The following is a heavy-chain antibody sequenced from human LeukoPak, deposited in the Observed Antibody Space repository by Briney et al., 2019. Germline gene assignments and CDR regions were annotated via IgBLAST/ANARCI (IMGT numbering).Heavy chain of an antibody. J-gene: IGHJ4*02. CDR1: GYTFTDYY. Sequence: ASVKVSCKASGYTFTDYYMHWVRQAPGQGLEWMGWINPNSGGTNYAQKFQGRVTMTRDTSISTAYMELSRLRSDDTAVYYCARELWAEPSRGVDYWGQGILVTVSS. CDR2: INPNSGGT. V-gene: IGHV1-2*02. CDR3: ARELWAEPSRGVDY. D-gene: IGHD2-21*01.